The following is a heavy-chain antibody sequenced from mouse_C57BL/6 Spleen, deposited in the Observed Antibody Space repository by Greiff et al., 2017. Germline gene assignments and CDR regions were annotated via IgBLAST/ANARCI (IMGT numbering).Heavy chain of an antibody. D-gene: IGHD2-5*01. J-gene: IGHJ2*01. Sequence: VQLKQSGPELVKPGASVKMSCKASGYTFTDYNMHWVKQSHGKSLEWIGYINPNNGGTSYNQKFKGKATLTVNKSSSTAYMELRSLTSEDSAVYYCARTYYSNLYYFDYWGQGTTLTVSS. CDR3: ARTYYSNLYYFDY. CDR2: INPNNGGT. CDR1: GYTFTDYN. V-gene: IGHV1-22*01.